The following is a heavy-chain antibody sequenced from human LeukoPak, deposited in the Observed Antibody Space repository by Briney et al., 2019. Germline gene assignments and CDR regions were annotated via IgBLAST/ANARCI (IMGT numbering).Heavy chain of an antibody. CDR3: AKDRDILGASYYFDY. D-gene: IGHD1-26*01. J-gene: IGHJ4*02. V-gene: IGHV3-30*18. CDR1: GFTFSSYG. CDR2: ISYDGNNK. Sequence: GGSLRLSCAASGFTFSSYGMHWVPQAPGKGLQWGADISYDGNNKYYADSVKGRFTISRDNSKNTLYVQMNSLRVEDTAVYYCAKDRDILGASYYFDYWGQGTLVTVSS.